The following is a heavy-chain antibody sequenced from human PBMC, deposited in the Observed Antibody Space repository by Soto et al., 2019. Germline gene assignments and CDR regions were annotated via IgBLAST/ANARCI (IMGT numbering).Heavy chain of an antibody. CDR2: IWYDGSNK. D-gene: IGHD3-22*01. CDR1: GLTFSSCG. J-gene: IGHJ4*02. Sequence: PRGSLLVSCAESGLTFSSCGMHWVRQAPGKGLEWVAIIWYDGSNKYYADSVKGRFTISRDNSKNTLYLQMSSLRVEDTAVYYCVKDTSGYSPFDYWGQGSQVTSPQ. CDR3: VKDTSGYSPFDY. V-gene: IGHV3-33*06.